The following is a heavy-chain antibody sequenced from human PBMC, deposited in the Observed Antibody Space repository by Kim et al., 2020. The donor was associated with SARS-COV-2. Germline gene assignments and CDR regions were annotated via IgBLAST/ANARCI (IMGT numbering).Heavy chain of an antibody. D-gene: IGHD3-16*02. V-gene: IGHV3-15*01. CDR2: IKSKTDGGTT. Sequence: GGSLRLSCAASGFTFSNAWMSWVRQAPGKGLEWVGRIKSKTDGGTTDYAAPVKGRFTISRDDSKNTLYLQMNSLKTEDTAVYYCTTDGTYYDYVWGSYRRFDYWGQGTLVTVSS. CDR1: GFTFSNAW. J-gene: IGHJ4*02. CDR3: TTDGTYYDYVWGSYRRFDY.